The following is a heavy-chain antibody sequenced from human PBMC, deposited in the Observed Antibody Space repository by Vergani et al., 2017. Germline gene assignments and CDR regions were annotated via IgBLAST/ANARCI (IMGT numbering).Heavy chain of an antibody. CDR2: ISSSSSYT. Sequence: QVQLVESGGGLVKPGGSLRLSCAASGFTLSDYYMSWIRQAPGTGLEWVSYISSSSSYTNYADSVKGRFTISRDNAKNSLYLQMNSLRAEDTAVYYCARVRDYDSSGYDWGQGTLVTVSS. J-gene: IGHJ4*02. V-gene: IGHV3-11*05. CDR1: GFTLSDYY. D-gene: IGHD3-22*01. CDR3: ARVRDYDSSGYD.